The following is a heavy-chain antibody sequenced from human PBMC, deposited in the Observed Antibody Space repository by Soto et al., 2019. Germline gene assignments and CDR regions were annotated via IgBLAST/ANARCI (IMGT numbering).Heavy chain of an antibody. J-gene: IGHJ4*02. D-gene: IGHD2-21*02. V-gene: IGHV1-69*01. CDR3: ARDPGGFVVVTVIHYFDY. CDR1: GGTFSSYA. Sequence: QVQLVQSGAEVKKPGSSVKVSCKASGGTFSSYAISWVRQAPGQGLEWMGGIIPIFGTANYAQKFQGRVTITADESTSTAYMELSSLRSEDTAVYSCARDPGGFVVVTVIHYFDYWGQGTLVTVSS. CDR2: IIPIFGTA.